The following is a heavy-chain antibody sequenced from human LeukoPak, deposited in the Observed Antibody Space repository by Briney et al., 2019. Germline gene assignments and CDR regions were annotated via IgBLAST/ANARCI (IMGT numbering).Heavy chain of an antibody. CDR2: ISGSGGST. D-gene: IGHD1-26*01. Sequence: PGGSLRLSCAASGFTFSSYAMSWVRQAPGKGLEWVSAISGSGGSTYYADSVKGRFTISRDNSKNTLYLQMNSLRAEDTAVYYCARGGGSYPLVDYYYYMDVWGKGTTVTVSS. V-gene: IGHV3-23*01. J-gene: IGHJ6*03. CDR3: ARGGGSYPLVDYYYYMDV. CDR1: GFTFSSYA.